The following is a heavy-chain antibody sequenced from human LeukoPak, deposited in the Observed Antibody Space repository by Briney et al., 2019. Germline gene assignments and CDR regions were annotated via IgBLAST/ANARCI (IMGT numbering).Heavy chain of an antibody. CDR1: GLTFSSNW. Sequence: PGGSLRLSCATSGLTFSSNWMHWVRQAPGKGLVWVSRINSDGSSTIYADSVKGRFTISRDNAKNTLYLQMSSLRAEDTAVYYCSTQRGGSPGDYWGQGALVTVSS. CDR2: INSDGSST. D-gene: IGHD6-25*01. J-gene: IGHJ4*02. CDR3: STQRGGSPGDY. V-gene: IGHV3-74*01.